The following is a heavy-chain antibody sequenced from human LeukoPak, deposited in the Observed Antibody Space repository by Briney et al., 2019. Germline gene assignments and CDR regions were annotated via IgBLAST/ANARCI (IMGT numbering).Heavy chain of an antibody. D-gene: IGHD2-2*01. V-gene: IGHV3-23*01. J-gene: IGHJ5*01. CDR2: TSAGGGTT. CDR3: AKEPREYCSSTSCPNWFDS. CDR1: GFTFNNYA. Sequence: GGSLRLSCAASGFTFNNYAMSWVRQAPGKGLEWVSPTSAGGGTTYYADSVKGRFTISRNNSENTLFLQMNSLRAEDTAVYYCAKEPREYCSSTSCPNWFDSWGQGTLVTVSS.